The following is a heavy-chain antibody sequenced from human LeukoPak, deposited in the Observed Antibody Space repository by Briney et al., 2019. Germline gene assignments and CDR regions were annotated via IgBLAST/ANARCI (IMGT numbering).Heavy chain of an antibody. CDR3: ARRHYGSGRLGYYYYMDV. V-gene: IGHV4-39*07. CDR2: INHSGST. CDR1: GGSISNSNYY. D-gene: IGHD3-10*01. Sequence: SETLSLTCTVSGGSISNSNYYWGWIRQPPGKGLEWIGEINHSGSTNYNPSLKSRVTISVDTSKNQFSLKLSSVTAADTAVYYCARRHYGSGRLGYYYYMDVWGKGTTVTISS. J-gene: IGHJ6*03.